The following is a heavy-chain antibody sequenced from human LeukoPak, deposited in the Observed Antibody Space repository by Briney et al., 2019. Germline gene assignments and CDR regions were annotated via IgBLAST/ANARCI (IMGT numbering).Heavy chain of an antibody. Sequence: GGSLRLSCVASGFTFQNYGMAWVRPVLGKGLEWVSAISASSDSQYYTDSVKGRFTISRDNSKNTLYLQMTSLRAEDTAVYFCAKEAGAAGASWNIDFWGQGALVTVAS. CDR3: AKEAGAAGASWNIDF. V-gene: IGHV3-23*01. J-gene: IGHJ4*02. CDR1: GFTFQNYG. CDR2: ISASSDSQ. D-gene: IGHD1/OR15-1a*01.